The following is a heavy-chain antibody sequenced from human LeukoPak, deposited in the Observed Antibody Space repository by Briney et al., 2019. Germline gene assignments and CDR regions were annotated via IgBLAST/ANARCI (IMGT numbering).Heavy chain of an antibody. J-gene: IGHJ3*02. V-gene: IGHV3-23*01. Sequence: PGGSLRLSCAASGFTFSSHAMSWVRQAPGKGLEWVSAISGSGGSTYYADSVKGRFTISRDNSKNTLYLQTNSLRAEDTAVYYCAKESSSWFTPDAFDIWGQGTMVTVSS. CDR2: ISGSGGST. CDR3: AKESSSWFTPDAFDI. D-gene: IGHD6-13*01. CDR1: GFTFSSHA.